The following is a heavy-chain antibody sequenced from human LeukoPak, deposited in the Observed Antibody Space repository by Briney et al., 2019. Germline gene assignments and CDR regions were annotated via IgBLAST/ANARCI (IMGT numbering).Heavy chain of an antibody. V-gene: IGHV4-38-2*02. CDR2: IHSSGNT. J-gene: IGHJ3*02. CDR1: GYSISSGYY. D-gene: IGHD4-17*01. CDR3: ARASLAYGDYVHAFDI. Sequence: PSETLSLTCTVSGYSISSGYYWGWIRQPPGKRLEWVGSIHSSGNTYYNPTLKSRVTISVDTSKNQFSLKLSSVTAADTAVYYCARASLAYGDYVHAFDIWGQGTMVTVSS.